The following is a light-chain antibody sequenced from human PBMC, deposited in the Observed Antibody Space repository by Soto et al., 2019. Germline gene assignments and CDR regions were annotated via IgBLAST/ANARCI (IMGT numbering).Light chain of an antibody. V-gene: IGKV3-20*01. CDR2: DAS. Sequence: EIVLTQSPGTLSLSPGEGATLSFRASQSVSSSYLAWCQQKPGQAPRLVIFDASTRATGIPERFSGSGSGTHFTLAITSLEPEDFAVYYCQEYDGAPPVTYGLGTRLE. CDR1: QSVSSSY. J-gene: IGKJ5*01. CDR3: QEYDGAPPVT.